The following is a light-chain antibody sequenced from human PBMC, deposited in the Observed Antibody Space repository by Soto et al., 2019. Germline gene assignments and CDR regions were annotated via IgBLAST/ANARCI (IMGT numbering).Light chain of an antibody. CDR3: QQYYTTPQT. CDR2: WAS. Sequence: DIVMTQSPDSVAVSVGERATIDCKSSQSLLYGGNDRNYLAWYQHKPGQSPKLIMYWASTREAGVPDRFSGSGSGTHFTLTISSLQAEDVAVYYCQQYYTTPQTFGQGTKLEIK. V-gene: IGKV4-1*01. CDR1: QSLLYGGNDRNY. J-gene: IGKJ2*01.